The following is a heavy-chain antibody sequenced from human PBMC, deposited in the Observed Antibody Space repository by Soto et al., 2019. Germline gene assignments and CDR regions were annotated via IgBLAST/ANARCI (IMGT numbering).Heavy chain of an antibody. D-gene: IGHD6-13*01. CDR3: ARHNSLHSSREN. CDR2: IDPSDSYT. V-gene: IGHV5-10-1*01. CDR1: GYSFTSYW. Sequence: PGESLKISCKGSGYSFTSYWISWVRQMPGKGLEWMGRIDPSDSYTNYSPSFQGHVTISADKSISTAYLQWSSLKASDTAMYYCARHNSLHSSRENWGQGTLVPVYS. J-gene: IGHJ4*02.